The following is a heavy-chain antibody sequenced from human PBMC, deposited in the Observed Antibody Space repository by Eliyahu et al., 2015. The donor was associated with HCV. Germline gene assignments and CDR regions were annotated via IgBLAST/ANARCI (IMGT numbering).Heavy chain of an antibody. D-gene: IGHD6-19*01. CDR2: IYYSGST. Sequence: QVQLQESGPGLVKPSQTLSLTXTXXGXSXSRGGYYWSWIRQHPGKGLEWIGYIYYSGSTYYNPSLKSRVTISVDTSKNQFSLKLSSVTAADTAVYYCARGDAVAGTGGDYWGQGTLVTVSS. J-gene: IGHJ4*02. CDR1: GXSXSRGGYY. V-gene: IGHV4-31*03. CDR3: ARGDAVAGTGGDY.